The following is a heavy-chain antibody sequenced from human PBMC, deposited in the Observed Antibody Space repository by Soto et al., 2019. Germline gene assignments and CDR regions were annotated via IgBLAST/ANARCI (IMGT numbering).Heavy chain of an antibody. J-gene: IGHJ5*02. Sequence: QMQLQESGPGLVNPSETLSLTCTVSSGSISSTSYHWGWIRQPPGKGLEWIGSISYSGTTYYSPSLKSRVTISVDTSKNQFSLKLSSVTAADTAVYYCARHSYPYSSSDWFDRWGQGTLVTVSS. D-gene: IGHD6-6*01. CDR2: ISYSGTT. V-gene: IGHV4-39*01. CDR3: ARHSYPYSSSDWFDR. CDR1: SGSISSTSYH.